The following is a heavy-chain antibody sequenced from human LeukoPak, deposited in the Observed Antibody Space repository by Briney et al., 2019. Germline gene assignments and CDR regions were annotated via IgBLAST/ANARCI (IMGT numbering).Heavy chain of an antibody. CDR3: ARTWIQLWSPFDY. Sequence: HTGGSLRLSCAASGFTFSSYWMSWVRQAPGKGLEWVANIKQDGSEKYHVDSVKGRFTISRDNAKNSLYLQMNSLRAEDTAVYYCARTWIQLWSPFDYWGQGTLVTVSS. V-gene: IGHV3-7*01. CDR2: IKQDGSEK. D-gene: IGHD5-18*01. CDR1: GFTFSSYW. J-gene: IGHJ4*02.